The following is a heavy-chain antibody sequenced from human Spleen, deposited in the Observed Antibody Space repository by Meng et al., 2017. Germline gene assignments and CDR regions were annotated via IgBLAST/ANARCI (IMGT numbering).Heavy chain of an antibody. J-gene: IGHJ4*02. CDR1: GGSFSTYT. CDR3: ASLENYGGRGDFDY. V-gene: IGHV1-69*02. Sequence: SVKVSCKASGGSFSTYTFSWVRQAPGQGLEWMGRIIPFLNLTNYAQNFEDKVTITADKSTGTVFMELSSLIFEDTAVYFCASLENYGGRGDFDYWGQGTLVTVSS. CDR2: IIPFLNLT. D-gene: IGHD4/OR15-4a*01.